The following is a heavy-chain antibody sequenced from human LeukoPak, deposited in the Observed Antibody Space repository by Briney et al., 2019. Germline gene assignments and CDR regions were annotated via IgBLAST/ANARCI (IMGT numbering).Heavy chain of an antibody. CDR1: GFTFSSYA. D-gene: IGHD6-6*01. CDR3: ATGAARPLGAFDY. CDR2: ISSNGGST. Sequence: GGSLRLSCAASGFTFSSYAMSWVRQAPGKGLEYVSAISSNGGSTYYADSVKGRFTISRDNSKNTLYLQMSSLRAEDTAVYYCATGAARPLGAFDYWGQGTLVTVSS. V-gene: IGHV3-64D*06. J-gene: IGHJ4*02.